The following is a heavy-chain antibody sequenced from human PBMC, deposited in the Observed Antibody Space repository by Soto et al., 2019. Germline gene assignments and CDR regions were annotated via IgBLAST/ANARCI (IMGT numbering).Heavy chain of an antibody. CDR2: ISGSGGST. Sequence: GGSLRLSCAASGFTFSSYAMSWVRQAPGKGLEWVSAISGSGGSTYYADSVKGRFTISRDNSKNTLYLQMNSLRAEDTAVYYCARSEQWLVNHDAFDIWGQGTMVTVSS. D-gene: IGHD6-19*01. CDR1: GFTFSSYA. V-gene: IGHV3-23*01. CDR3: ARSEQWLVNHDAFDI. J-gene: IGHJ3*02.